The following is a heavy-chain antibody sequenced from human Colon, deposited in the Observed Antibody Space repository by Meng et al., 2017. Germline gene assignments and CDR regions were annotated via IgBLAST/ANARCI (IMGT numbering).Heavy chain of an antibody. CDR1: GGSVSSGSYY. Sequence: QVQLQESGPGLVRPSETLSPTCTVAGGSVSSGSYYWSWIRQPPGKGLEWIGYIYYSGSTNYNPSLKSRVTISVDTSKNQFSLKLSSVTAADTAVYYCARNYGPWGQGTLVTVSS. CDR2: IYYSGST. D-gene: IGHD4-17*01. J-gene: IGHJ5*02. CDR3: ARNYGP. V-gene: IGHV4-61*01.